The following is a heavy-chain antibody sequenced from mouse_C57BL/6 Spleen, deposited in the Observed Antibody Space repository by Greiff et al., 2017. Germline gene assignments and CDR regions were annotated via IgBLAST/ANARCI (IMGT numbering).Heavy chain of an antibody. CDR2: INPSNGGT. CDR3: ARSSIYYDYDKRDYYAMDY. J-gene: IGHJ4*01. V-gene: IGHV1-53*01. D-gene: IGHD2-4*01. CDR1: GYTFTSYW. Sequence: QVQLQQPGTELVKPGASVKLSCKASGYTFTSYWMHWVKQRPGQGLEWIGNINPSNGGTNYNEKFKSKATLTVDKSSSTAYMQLSSLTSEDSAVYYCARSSIYYDYDKRDYYAMDYWGQGTSVTVSS.